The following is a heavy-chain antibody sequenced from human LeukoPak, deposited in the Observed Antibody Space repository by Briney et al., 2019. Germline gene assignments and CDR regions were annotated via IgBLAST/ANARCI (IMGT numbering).Heavy chain of an antibody. CDR3: ARTKEYYFDY. V-gene: IGHV4-59*08. CDR1: GASISIYY. J-gene: IGHJ4*02. CDR2: IYYSGST. Sequence: SETLSPTCTVAGASISIYYWRWIRQPPRRWLGWIGYIYYSGSTNYNPSLKSRVTISVDTSKNQFSLKLSSVTAADTAVYYCARTKEYYFDYWGQGTLVTVSS.